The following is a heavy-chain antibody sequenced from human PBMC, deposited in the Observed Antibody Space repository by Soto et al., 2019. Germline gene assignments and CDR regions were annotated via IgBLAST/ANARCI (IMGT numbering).Heavy chain of an antibody. D-gene: IGHD3-10*01. CDR3: AGAAGRAYFGELFINNWFDH. CDR1: GGSISSGGYY. Sequence: SETLSLTCTVSGGSISSGGYYWSWIRQHPGKGLEWIGYIYYSGSTYYNPSLKSRVTISVDTSKNQFSLKLSSVTAADTAVYYCAGAAGRAYFGELFINNWFDHWGQGTLVTVSS. V-gene: IGHV4-31*03. CDR2: IYYSGST. J-gene: IGHJ5*02.